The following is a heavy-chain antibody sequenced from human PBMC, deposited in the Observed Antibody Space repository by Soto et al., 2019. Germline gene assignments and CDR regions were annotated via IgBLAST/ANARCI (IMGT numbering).Heavy chain of an antibody. J-gene: IGHJ6*03. CDR2: ISYDGRNK. CDR3: AKDHGSPRASRVAAVIIGYMAV. V-gene: IGHV3-30*18. Sequence: QVQLVESGGGVVQPGRSLRLSCAASGFTFSSYGMHWVRQAPGKGLEWVAVISYDGRNKYYADSVQGRFTISRDNSKHALYLQVNSLRAEDTAVYYWAKDHGSPRASRVAAVIIGYMAVWGKGPTVT. D-gene: IGHD6-13*01. CDR1: GFTFSSYG.